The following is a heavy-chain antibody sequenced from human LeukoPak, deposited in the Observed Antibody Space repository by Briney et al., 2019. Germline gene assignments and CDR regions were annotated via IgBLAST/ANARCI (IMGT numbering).Heavy chain of an antibody. D-gene: IGHD3-10*01. CDR2: ISSSSSDI. J-gene: IGHJ5*02. Sequence: GGSLRLSCAASGFTFSSYSMNWVRQAPGKGLEGVSSISSSSSDIYYADSVKGRFTISRANAKNSLYLQMNSLRAEDTAVYYCARDLPIYGSGSYYNDGNWFDPWGQGTLVTVSS. CDR1: GFTFSSYS. V-gene: IGHV3-21*01. CDR3: ARDLPIYGSGSYYNDGNWFDP.